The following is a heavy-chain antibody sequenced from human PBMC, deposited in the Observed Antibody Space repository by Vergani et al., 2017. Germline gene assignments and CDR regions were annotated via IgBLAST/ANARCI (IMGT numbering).Heavy chain of an antibody. CDR1: GGSFSGYY. D-gene: IGHD3-3*01. Sequence: QVQLQQWGAGLLKPSETLSLTCAVYGGSFSGYYWSWIRQPPGKGLEWIGYIYYSGSTNYNPSLKSRVTISVDTSKNQFSLKLSSVTAADTAVYYCARGTYYDFWSGNGSPYYMDVWGKGTTVTVSS. J-gene: IGHJ6*03. CDR3: ARGTYYDFWSGNGSPYYMDV. V-gene: IGHV4-34*11. CDR2: IYYSGST.